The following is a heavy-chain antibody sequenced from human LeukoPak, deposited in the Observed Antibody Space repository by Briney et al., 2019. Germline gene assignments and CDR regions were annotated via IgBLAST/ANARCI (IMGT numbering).Heavy chain of an antibody. Sequence: GGSLRLSCAASGFTFSSYAMHWVRQAPGKGLEWVAAISYDGSNKYYADSVKGRFTISRDNSKNTLYLQMNSLRAEDTAVYYCASAYYGDYSSFDYWGQGTLVTVSS. CDR1: GFTFSSYA. CDR3: ASAYYGDYSSFDY. J-gene: IGHJ4*02. CDR2: ISYDGSNK. D-gene: IGHD4-17*01. V-gene: IGHV3-30-3*01.